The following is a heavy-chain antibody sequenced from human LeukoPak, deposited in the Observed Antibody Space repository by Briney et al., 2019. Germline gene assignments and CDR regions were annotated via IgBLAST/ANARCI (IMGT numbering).Heavy chain of an antibody. CDR3: ARGATRTFDY. CDR2: INHCGST. Sequence: PSETLSLTCAVYGGSFSGYYWSWIRQPPGKWLEWIGEINHCGSTNYNPSLKSRVTISVDTSKNQFSLKLSSVTAADTAVYYCARGATRTFDYWGQGTLVTVSS. CDR1: GGSFSGYY. V-gene: IGHV4-34*01. J-gene: IGHJ4*02. D-gene: IGHD2-15*01.